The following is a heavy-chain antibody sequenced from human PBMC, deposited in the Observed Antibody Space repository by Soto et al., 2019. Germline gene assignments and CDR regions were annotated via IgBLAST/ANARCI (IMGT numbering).Heavy chain of an antibody. Sequence: QVQLQQWGAGLLKPSETLSLTCAVYGGSFSGYYWSWIRQPPGKGLEWIGEINHSGSTNYNPSLKSRVTISVDTSKNQFSLKLSSVTAADTAVYYCARVRGTTVRASRGWFDPWGQGTLVTVSS. J-gene: IGHJ5*02. CDR1: GGSFSGYY. D-gene: IGHD3-10*01. V-gene: IGHV4-34*01. CDR3: ARVRGTTVRASRGWFDP. CDR2: INHSGST.